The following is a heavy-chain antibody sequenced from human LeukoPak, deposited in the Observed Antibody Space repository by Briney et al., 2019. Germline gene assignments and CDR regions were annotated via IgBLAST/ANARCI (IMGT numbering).Heavy chain of an antibody. CDR1: GGSFSGYY. Sequence: SETLSLTCAVYGGSFSGYYWSWIRQPPGEGLEWIGEINHSGSTNYNPSLKSRVTLSVDRSKNQFSLKLSSVTAADTAVYYCARGRIATAGYEDYWGQGTLVTVSS. CDR3: ARGRIATAGYEDY. J-gene: IGHJ4*02. D-gene: IGHD6-13*01. CDR2: INHSGST. V-gene: IGHV4-34*01.